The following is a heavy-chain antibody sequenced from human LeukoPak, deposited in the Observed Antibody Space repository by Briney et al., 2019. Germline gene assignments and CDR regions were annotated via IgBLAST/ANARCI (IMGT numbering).Heavy chain of an antibody. Sequence: ASVKVSCKASGYTFSGHYMHWVRQAPGQGLEWMGRIIPILGIVNCAQKFQARVTITADKSTSTVYMELSSLRSEDTALYYCARAREETYYYDGSGYAPVAFNIWGRGTMVIVSS. CDR2: IIPILGIV. CDR3: ARAREETYYYDGSGYAPVAFNI. J-gene: IGHJ3*02. V-gene: IGHV1-69*04. CDR1: GYTFSGHY. D-gene: IGHD3-22*01.